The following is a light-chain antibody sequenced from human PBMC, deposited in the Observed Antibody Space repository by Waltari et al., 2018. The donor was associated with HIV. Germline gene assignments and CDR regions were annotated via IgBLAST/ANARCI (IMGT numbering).Light chain of an antibody. J-gene: IGKJ3*01. CDR1: QSLVYSDGHTY. Sequence: DVVLTQSPPSLPVLLGQPSPISCRSSQSLVYSDGHTYLNWFQQRPVQSPRRLLYEVSNRDYWVPDRFSGSGSATDFTMEISRVEAEDVGVYFCVQATHWPPVTFGPGTKVDIK. V-gene: IGKV2-30*01. CDR2: EVS. CDR3: VQATHWPPVT.